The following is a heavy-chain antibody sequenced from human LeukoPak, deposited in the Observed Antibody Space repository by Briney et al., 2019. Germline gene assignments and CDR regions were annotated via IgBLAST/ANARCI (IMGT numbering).Heavy chain of an antibody. CDR3: AKDGSGSYPDAYDI. V-gene: IGHV3-48*01. D-gene: IGHD3-10*01. CDR2: ISGSSRHI. J-gene: IGHJ3*02. CDR1: GFTLISYS. Sequence: GSLRLSCAASGFTLISYSMDWVRQAPGKGLEWLAYISGSSRHIYYAASVKGRFTISRDNSKNTLYLQMNSLRAEDTAVYYCAKDGSGSYPDAYDIWGQGTMVTVSS.